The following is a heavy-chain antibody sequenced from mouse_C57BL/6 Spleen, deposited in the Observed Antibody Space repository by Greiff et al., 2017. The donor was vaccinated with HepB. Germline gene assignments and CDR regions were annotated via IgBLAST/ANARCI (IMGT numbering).Heavy chain of an antibody. V-gene: IGHV1-42*01. D-gene: IGHD3-3*01. J-gene: IGHJ3*01. CDR2: INPSTGGT. CDR1: GYSFTGYY. Sequence: VHVKQSGPELVKPGASVKISCKASGYSFTGYYMNWVKQSPEKSLEWIGEINPSTGGTTYNQKFKAKATLTVDKSSSTAYMQLKSLTSEDSAVYYCARAGDPFAYWGQGTLVTVSA. CDR3: ARAGDPFAY.